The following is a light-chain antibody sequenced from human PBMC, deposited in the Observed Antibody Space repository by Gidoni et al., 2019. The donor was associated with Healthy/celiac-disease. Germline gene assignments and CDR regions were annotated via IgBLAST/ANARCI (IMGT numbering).Light chain of an antibody. J-gene: IGKJ4*01. CDR2: DAS. CDR3: QQRSNWPRT. CDR1: QSVSSY. Sequence: PAHLSLAPGERATRSCRASQSVSSYLAWYQQKPGQAPRLLIYDASNRATGIPARFSGSGSGTDFTLTISSLEPEDFAVYYCQQRSNWPRTFGGGTKVEIK. V-gene: IGKV3-11*01.